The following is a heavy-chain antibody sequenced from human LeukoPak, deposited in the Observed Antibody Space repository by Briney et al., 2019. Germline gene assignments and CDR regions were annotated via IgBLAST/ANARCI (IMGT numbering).Heavy chain of an antibody. CDR1: GGSFSGYY. V-gene: IGHV4-34*01. CDR3: ARGRITMVRGVITGSHWFDP. CDR2: INHSGST. D-gene: IGHD3-10*01. Sequence: SETLSLTCAVSGGSFSGYYWSWIRQPPGKGLEWIGEINHSGSTNYNPSLKSRVTISVDTSKNQFSLKLSSVTAADTAVYYCARGRITMVRGVITGSHWFDPWGQGTLVTVSS. J-gene: IGHJ5*02.